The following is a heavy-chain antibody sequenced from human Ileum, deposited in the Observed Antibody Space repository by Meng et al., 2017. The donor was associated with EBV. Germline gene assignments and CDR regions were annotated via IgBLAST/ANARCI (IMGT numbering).Heavy chain of an antibody. J-gene: IGHJ4*02. CDR1: GYSISTTNW. Sequence: VQLQECGPGLVKPSDTLSLTCAVSGYSISTTNWWGWIRQPPGKGLEWIGHIYYSGTTYNNPSLKSRVTMSIDPSKNQFSLKLSSVTAVDTAVYYCARNSESGSYIDYWGLGTLVTVSS. CDR3: ARNSESGSYIDY. D-gene: IGHD1-26*01. V-gene: IGHV4-28*01. CDR2: IYYSGTT.